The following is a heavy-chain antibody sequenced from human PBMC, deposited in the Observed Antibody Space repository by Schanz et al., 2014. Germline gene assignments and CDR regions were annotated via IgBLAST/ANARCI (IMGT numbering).Heavy chain of an antibody. J-gene: IGHJ4*02. CDR3: AKYRGYYRVSGSYRELEY. CDR2: IKSKFDGATT. D-gene: IGHD3-10*01. CDR1: GFIFSNYG. Sequence: ERLVESGGGVVQPGRSLRLSCAASGFIFSNYGMHWVRQAPGKGLEWVGRIKSKFDGATTDYVAPVKGRFSISRDDSQSTLYLQMNSLRPEDTAVYYCAKYRGYYRVSGSYRELEYWGQGTLVTVSS. V-gene: IGHV3-15*01.